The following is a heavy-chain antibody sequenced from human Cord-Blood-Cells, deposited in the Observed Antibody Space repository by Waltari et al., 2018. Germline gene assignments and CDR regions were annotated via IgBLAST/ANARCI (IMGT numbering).Heavy chain of an antibody. CDR2: IVFGSGNT. CDR3: AAVTGYSSSWYDY. D-gene: IGHD6-13*01. J-gene: IGHJ4*02. CDR1: GFTFTSSA. V-gene: IGHV1-58*01. Sequence: QMQLVQSGPEVKKPGTSVKVSCKASGFTFTSSAVQWVRQARGQRLEWIGWIVFGSGNTNYAQKFQERVTITRDMSTSTAYMELSSLRSEDTAVYYCAAVTGYSSSWYDYWGQGTLVTVSS.